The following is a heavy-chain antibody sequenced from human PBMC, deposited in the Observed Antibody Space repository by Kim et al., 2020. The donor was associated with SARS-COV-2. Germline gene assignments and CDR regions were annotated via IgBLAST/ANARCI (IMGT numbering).Heavy chain of an antibody. V-gene: IGHV3-23*01. CDR3: AKDGTTYYYDSSGYPGVLDY. J-gene: IGHJ4*02. CDR2: ISGSGGST. CDR1: GFTFSSYA. D-gene: IGHD3-22*01. Sequence: GGSLRLSCAASGFTFSSYAMSWVRQAPGKGLEWVSAISGSGGSTYYADSVKGRFTISRDNSKNTLYLQMNSLRAEDTAVYYCAKDGTTYYYDSSGYPGVLDYWGQGTLVTVSS.